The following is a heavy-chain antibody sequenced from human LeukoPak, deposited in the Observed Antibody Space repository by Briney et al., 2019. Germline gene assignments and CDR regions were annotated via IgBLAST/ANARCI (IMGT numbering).Heavy chain of an antibody. D-gene: IGHD6-6*01. CDR1: GGSISSGSYY. J-gene: IGHJ4*02. CDR2: IYTSGRT. Sequence: PSETLSLTCTVSGGSISSGSYYWSWIRQPAGKGLEWIGRIYTSGRTTYNPSLKRLVTMSVDTSKNQSSLKLSSVTAADAAVYYCARGTYSSSDYFDYWGQGTLVTVSS. CDR3: ARGTYSSSDYFDY. V-gene: IGHV4-61*02.